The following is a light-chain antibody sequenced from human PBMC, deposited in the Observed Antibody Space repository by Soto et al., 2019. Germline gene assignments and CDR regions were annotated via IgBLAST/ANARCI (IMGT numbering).Light chain of an antibody. CDR3: QQYGDSIT. CDR2: DAS. CDR1: QSVTNSY. V-gene: IGKV3-20*01. Sequence: EVVLTQSPDTLSLSPGERATLSCRSSQSVTNSYLAWYQQKPGQPPRLLIYDASSRATGIPDRFSGSGSGTDFNITINRLEAEDFAVYYCQQYGDSITFGQGTRLEIK. J-gene: IGKJ5*01.